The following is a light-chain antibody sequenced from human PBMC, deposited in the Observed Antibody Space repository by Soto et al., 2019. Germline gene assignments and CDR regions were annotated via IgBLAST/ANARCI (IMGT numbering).Light chain of an antibody. CDR3: VAWDDSLSGYV. CDR1: SSNIGRDY. CDR2: RRN. V-gene: IGLV1-47*01. J-gene: IGLJ1*01. Sequence: QSVLTQPPSVSGTPGQRVNISCSGSSSNIGRDYVYWYQQFPGTAPKLLIYRRNQRPSGVPDRLSGSKSGTSASLAISGLRSDDESDYYCVAWDDSLSGYVFGTGTKVTVL.